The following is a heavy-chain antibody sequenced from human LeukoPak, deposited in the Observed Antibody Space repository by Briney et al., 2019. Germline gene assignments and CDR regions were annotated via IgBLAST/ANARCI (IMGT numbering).Heavy chain of an antibody. J-gene: IGHJ4*02. CDR3: AKDRLGALLYFDS. Sequence: GGSLRLSCATSGFIFSNYAVNWVRQAPGKGLEWVSIISGSGDTTYYAGSVKGRFTISRDNSMNTLYLQMNSLRAEDTAVYSCAKDRLGALLYFDSWGQGTLVTVSS. V-gene: IGHV3-23*01. D-gene: IGHD1-26*01. CDR1: GFIFSNYA. CDR2: ISGSGDTT.